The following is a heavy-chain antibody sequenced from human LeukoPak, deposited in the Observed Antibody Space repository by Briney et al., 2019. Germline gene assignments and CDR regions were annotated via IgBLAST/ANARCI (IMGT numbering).Heavy chain of an antibody. CDR1: GGSFSGYY. Sequence: SETLSLTSAVYGGSFSGYYWSWSRDPPGKGQGWIGEINHSGSTNYNPSLKSRVTISVDTSKRQFSLKLRSVTAADTAVYYRARVQDYVWGSYRIDYWGQGTLVTVSS. CDR2: INHSGST. V-gene: IGHV4-34*01. D-gene: IGHD3-16*02. CDR3: ARVQDYVWGSYRIDY. J-gene: IGHJ4*02.